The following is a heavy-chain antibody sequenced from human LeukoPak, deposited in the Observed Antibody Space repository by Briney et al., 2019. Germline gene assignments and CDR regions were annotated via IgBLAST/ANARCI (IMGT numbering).Heavy chain of an antibody. Sequence: SVKVSCKASGGTFITYGINWVRQAPGQGLEWMGGIVPMFGIANYAQKFEGRVSITTDESSTTAYMELNSLRSEDTAFYYCATTSVRDGFNYFDYWGQGTLVPVSS. D-gene: IGHD5-24*01. CDR2: IVPMFGIA. CDR3: ATTSVRDGFNYFDY. CDR1: GGTFITYG. V-gene: IGHV1-69*05. J-gene: IGHJ4*02.